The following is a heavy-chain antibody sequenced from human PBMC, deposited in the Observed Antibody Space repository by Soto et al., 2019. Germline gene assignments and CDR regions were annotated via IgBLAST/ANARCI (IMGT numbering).Heavy chain of an antibody. J-gene: IGHJ4*02. D-gene: IGHD3-22*01. Sequence: QVQLQESGPGLVKPSQTLSLTCTVSGGSISSGGYYWSWIRQHPGKGLEWIGYNYYSGSTYYNPSLNSRVTIPVDTSKNQLSLKLSSVTAADTAVYYCARALRYYDSSGYSYYFDYWGQGTLVTVSS. CDR2: NYYSGST. CDR3: ARALRYYDSSGYSYYFDY. V-gene: IGHV4-31*03. CDR1: GGSISSGGYY.